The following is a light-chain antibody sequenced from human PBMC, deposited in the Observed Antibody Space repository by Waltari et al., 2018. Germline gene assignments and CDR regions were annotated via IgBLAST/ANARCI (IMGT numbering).Light chain of an antibody. CDR3: QQSYSIPQT. CDR1: QSVTRY. Sequence: DIQMTQSPSSLSASVGDSVTVTCRTSQSVTRYLHWYQQKPGQAPTFLIYAASTLQSGVPSRFSGSGSGTDFTLTISSLQPEDFATYYCQQSYSIPQTFGQGTKVEVK. J-gene: IGKJ1*01. V-gene: IGKV1-39*01. CDR2: AAS.